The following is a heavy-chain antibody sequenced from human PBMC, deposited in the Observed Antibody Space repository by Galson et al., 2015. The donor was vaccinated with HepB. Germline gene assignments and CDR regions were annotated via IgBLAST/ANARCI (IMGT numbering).Heavy chain of an antibody. Sequence: SLRLSCAASGFTFDDYTMHWVRQAPGKGLEWVSLISWDGGSTYYADSVKGRFTISRDNSKNSLYLQMNSLKTEDTAVYYCTRGVVPAAYDAFDIWGQGTMVTVSS. V-gene: IGHV3-43*01. CDR2: ISWDGGST. J-gene: IGHJ3*02. D-gene: IGHD2-2*01. CDR1: GFTFDDYT. CDR3: TRGVVPAAYDAFDI.